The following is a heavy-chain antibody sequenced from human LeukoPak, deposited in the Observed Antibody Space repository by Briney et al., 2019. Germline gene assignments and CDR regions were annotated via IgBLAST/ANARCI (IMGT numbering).Heavy chain of an antibody. J-gene: IGHJ4*02. Sequence: GGSLRLSCAASGFTFSSYAMSWVRQAPGKGLEWVSAISGSGGSTYYADSVKGRFTISRDNSKNTLYLQMNSLRGEDTAVYYCAKDYCTNGVCYTDYWGQGTLVTVSS. D-gene: IGHD2-8*01. CDR2: ISGSGGST. CDR3: AKDYCTNGVCYTDY. V-gene: IGHV3-23*01. CDR1: GFTFSSYA.